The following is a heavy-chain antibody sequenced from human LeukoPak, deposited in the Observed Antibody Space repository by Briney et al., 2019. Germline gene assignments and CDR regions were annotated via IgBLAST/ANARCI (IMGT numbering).Heavy chain of an antibody. CDR3: ARVRYGGNPTYYFDY. CDR1: GGTFSSYA. Sequence: SVKVSCKASGGTFSSYAISWVRQAPGRGLEWMGGIIPIFGTANYAQRFQGRVTITTDESTSTAYMELSSLRSEDTAVYYCARVRYGGNPTYYFDYWGQGTLVTVSS. V-gene: IGHV1-69*05. CDR2: IIPIFGTA. J-gene: IGHJ4*02. D-gene: IGHD4-23*01.